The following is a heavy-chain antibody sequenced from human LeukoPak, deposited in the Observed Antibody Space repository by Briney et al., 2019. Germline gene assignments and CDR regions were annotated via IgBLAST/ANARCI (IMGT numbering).Heavy chain of an antibody. CDR1: GGSISSYY. V-gene: IGHV4-4*07. Sequence: SETLSLTCTVSGGSISSYYWSWIRQPAGKGLEWIGRIYTSGSTNYNPSLKSRVTMSVDTSKNQFSLKLSSVTAADTAVYYCARGYCSGGGCYAAWFDPWGQGTLVTVSS. CDR3: ARGYCSGGGCYAAWFDP. J-gene: IGHJ5*02. D-gene: IGHD2-15*01. CDR2: IYTSGST.